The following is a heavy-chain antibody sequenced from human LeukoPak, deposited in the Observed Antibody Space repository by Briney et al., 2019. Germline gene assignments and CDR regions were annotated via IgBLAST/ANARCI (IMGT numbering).Heavy chain of an antibody. CDR2: IGGSGRTI. V-gene: IGHV3-48*03. CDR1: GFTFSSYE. J-gene: IGHJ4*02. CDR3: VRGGLLGY. D-gene: IGHD3/OR15-3a*01. Sequence: TGGSLRLSCAASGFTFSSYEMNWVRQAPGEGLEWVSYIGGSGRTIYYTDSAKGRFTISRDNAKNSLYLQMNSLRAEDTAVYYCVRGGLLGYWGQGTLVTVSS.